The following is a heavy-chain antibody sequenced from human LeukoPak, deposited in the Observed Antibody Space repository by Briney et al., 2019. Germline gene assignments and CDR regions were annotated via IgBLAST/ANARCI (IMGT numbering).Heavy chain of an antibody. CDR1: GFTFSSYS. Sequence: GGSLRLSCAASGFTFSSYSMNWVRQAPGKGLGWVSSISSSSSYMYYADSVKGRFTISRDNAKNSLYLQMNSLSAEDTAVYYCAREGDYDAFDIWGQGTMVTVSS. D-gene: IGHD4-17*01. J-gene: IGHJ3*02. CDR2: ISSSSSYM. CDR3: AREGDYDAFDI. V-gene: IGHV3-21*01.